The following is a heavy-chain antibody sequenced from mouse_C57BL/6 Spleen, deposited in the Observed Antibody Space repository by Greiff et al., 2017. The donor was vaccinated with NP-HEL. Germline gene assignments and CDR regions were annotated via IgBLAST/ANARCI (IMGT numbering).Heavy chain of an antibody. V-gene: IGHV5-6*01. J-gene: IGHJ1*03. CDR1: GFTFSSYG. CDR2: ISSGGSYT. CDR3: ARPNDYGVDWYFDV. D-gene: IGHD2-4*01. Sequence: EVQGVESGGDLVKPGGSLKLSCAASGFTFSSYGMSWVRQTPDKRLEWVATISSGGSYTYYPDSVKGRFTISRDNAKNTLYLQMSSLKSEDTAMYYCARPNDYGVDWYFDVWGTGTTVTVSS.